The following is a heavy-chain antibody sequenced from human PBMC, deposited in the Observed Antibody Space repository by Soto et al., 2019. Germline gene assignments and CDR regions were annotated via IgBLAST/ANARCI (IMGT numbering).Heavy chain of an antibody. J-gene: IGHJ5*02. CDR3: AAYDFWSGYYFDGGERFVWFDP. D-gene: IGHD3-3*01. CDR1: GGSISSGGYY. CDR2: IYYSGST. V-gene: IGHV4-31*03. Sequence: SETLSLTCTVSGGSISSGGYYWSWIREHTGKGLEWIGYIYYSGSTNYNPSLKSRVTISVDTSKNQFSLKLSSVTAADTAVYYCAAYDFWSGYYFDGGERFVWFDPWGQGTLVTVSS.